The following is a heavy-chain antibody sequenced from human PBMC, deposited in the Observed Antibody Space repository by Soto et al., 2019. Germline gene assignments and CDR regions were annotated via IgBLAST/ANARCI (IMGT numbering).Heavy chain of an antibody. D-gene: IGHD2-21*02. CDR1: GGTFSSYA. CDR3: ASAAYCGGDCYFAFDI. Sequence: QVQLVQSGAEVKKPGSSLKVSCKASGGTFSSYAISWVRQAPGQGLEWMGGIIPIFGTANYAQKFQGRVTITADESTSTAYMELSSMRSEDTAVYYCASAAYCGGDCYFAFDIWGQGTMVTVSS. CDR2: IIPIFGTA. V-gene: IGHV1-69*01. J-gene: IGHJ3*02.